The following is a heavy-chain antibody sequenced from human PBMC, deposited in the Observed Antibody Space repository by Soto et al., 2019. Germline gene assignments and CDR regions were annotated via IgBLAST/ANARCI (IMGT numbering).Heavy chain of an antibody. Sequence: ASVKVSCKVSGYTLTELSMHWVRQAPGKGHEWMGGFDPEDGETINAQKFQGRVTMTEDTSTDTAYMELSSLRSEDTAVYYCWGSYGYGGFDYWGQGTLVTVSS. J-gene: IGHJ4*02. CDR2: FDPEDGET. CDR1: GYTLTELS. CDR3: WGSYGYGGFDY. V-gene: IGHV1-24*01. D-gene: IGHD5-18*01.